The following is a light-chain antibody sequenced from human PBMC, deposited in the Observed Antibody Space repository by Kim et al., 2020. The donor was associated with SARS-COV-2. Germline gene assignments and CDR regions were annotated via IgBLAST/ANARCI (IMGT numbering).Light chain of an antibody. V-gene: IGKV1-39*01. J-gene: IGKJ2*01. Sequence: DIQMTQSPSSLSASVGDRVTITCRASQNISIYLNWFQQKPGKAPKLLIYAASSLQSGVPSRFSGSGSGTDFTLTISSLQPEDFATYYCQQSYSTPYTFGQGTKLEI. CDR3: QQSYSTPYT. CDR2: AAS. CDR1: QNISIY.